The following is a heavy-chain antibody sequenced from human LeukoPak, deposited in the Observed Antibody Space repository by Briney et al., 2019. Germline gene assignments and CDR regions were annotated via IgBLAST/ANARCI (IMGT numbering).Heavy chain of an antibody. CDR2: IYPGDPDT. V-gene: IGHV5-51*01. D-gene: IGHD6-6*01. J-gene: IGHJ4*02. CDR3: ARRSLSSLSYFFDY. Sequence: GESLKISCKGSGYSFITYWIGWVRQMPEKGLEWMGIIYPGDPDTTYSPSFQGQVTISADKSLSTAYLQWSSLKASDTAIYYCARRSLSSLSYFFDYWGQGTLVTVSS. CDR1: GYSFITYW.